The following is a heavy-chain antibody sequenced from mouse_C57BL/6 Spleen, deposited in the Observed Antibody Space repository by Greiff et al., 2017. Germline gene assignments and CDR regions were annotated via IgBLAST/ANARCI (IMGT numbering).Heavy chain of an antibody. CDR2: INPSSGYT. CDR1: GYTFTSYW. D-gene: IGHD2-4*01. V-gene: IGHV1-7*01. CDR3: AREKGLGYEYEDYAMDY. J-gene: IGHJ4*01. Sequence: VQLQQSGAELAKPGASVKLSCTASGYTFTSYWMHWVKQRPGQGLEWIGYINPSSGYTKYKQKFKDKDTLTADKSSSTAYMQLSSLTYEDSAVYYCAREKGLGYEYEDYAMDYWGKGTSVTVSS.